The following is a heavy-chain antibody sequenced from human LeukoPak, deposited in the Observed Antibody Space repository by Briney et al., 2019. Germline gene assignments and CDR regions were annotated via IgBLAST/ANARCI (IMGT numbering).Heavy chain of an antibody. Sequence: GASVKVSCKASGYTFTGYYMHWVRQAPGQGLEWMGWINPNSGGTNYAQKLQGRVTMTTDTSTSTAYMELRSLRSDDTAVYYCARDDEGYCSSTSCPSDHWGQGTLVTVSS. J-gene: IGHJ4*02. V-gene: IGHV1-2*02. CDR2: INPNSGGT. CDR1: GYTFTGYY. CDR3: ARDDEGYCSSTSCPSDH. D-gene: IGHD2-2*01.